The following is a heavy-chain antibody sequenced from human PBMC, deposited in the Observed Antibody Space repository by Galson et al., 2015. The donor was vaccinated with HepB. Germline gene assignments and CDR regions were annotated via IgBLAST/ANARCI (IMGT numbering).Heavy chain of an antibody. CDR1: GYTFTSYG. CDR3: ARETRYYYDSSGYPRGYFDY. Sequence: SVKVSCKASGYTFTSYGISWVRQAPGQGLEWMGWISAYNGNTNYAQKLQGRVTMTTDTSTSTAYMELRSLRSDDTAVYYCARETRYYYDSSGYPRGYFDYWGQGTLVTVSS. V-gene: IGHV1-18*04. CDR2: ISAYNGNT. D-gene: IGHD3-22*01. J-gene: IGHJ4*02.